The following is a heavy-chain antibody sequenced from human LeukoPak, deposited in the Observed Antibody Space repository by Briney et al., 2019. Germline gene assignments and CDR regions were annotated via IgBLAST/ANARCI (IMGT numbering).Heavy chain of an antibody. CDR1: GCTFNTHW. CDR3: GRDLNWNQIDY. D-gene: IGHD1-20*01. J-gene: IGHJ4*02. Sequence: GGSLSLSFPSSGCTFNTHWMHWVRQAQGKGLVWVSRTNTDGGTTDYAGFGKGRFNISRDHAKNTLYLQMNSLRAEDTAVYYCGRDLNWNQIDYWGQGSLVTVSS. V-gene: IGHV3-74*01. CDR2: TNTDGGTT.